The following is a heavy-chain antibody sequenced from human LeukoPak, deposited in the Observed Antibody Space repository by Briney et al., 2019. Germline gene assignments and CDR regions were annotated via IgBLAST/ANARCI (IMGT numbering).Heavy chain of an antibody. CDR2: IYHTGIT. V-gene: IGHV4-59*01. CDR3: AGGFGYRGAI. Sequence: SETLSLTCTVSGGFISNYYWSWIRQPPGKGLEWIGYIYHTGITEYNPSLKSRVTMSVDTSKNQFSLKLISVTAADTAVYYGAGGFGYRGAIGGEGTTFTPSP. J-gene: IGHJ6*04. CDR1: GGFISNYY. D-gene: IGHD5-24*01.